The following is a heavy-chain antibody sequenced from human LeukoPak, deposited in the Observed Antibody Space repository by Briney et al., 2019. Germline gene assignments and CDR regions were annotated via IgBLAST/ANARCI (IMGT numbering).Heavy chain of an antibody. CDR2: VNGSGGSGGT. J-gene: IGHJ4*02. CDR3: AKDIWGGNEG. V-gene: IGHV3-23*01. Sequence: PGGSLTLPWKASGFTFSTYALSWARQAQGKGMEGVSAVNGSGGSGGTYHADFVKGRFTISRDNLKNTLYLQMDSLRAEDTAVYYCAKDIWGGNEGWGQGTLVTVSS. CDR1: GFTFSTYA. D-gene: IGHD3-16*01.